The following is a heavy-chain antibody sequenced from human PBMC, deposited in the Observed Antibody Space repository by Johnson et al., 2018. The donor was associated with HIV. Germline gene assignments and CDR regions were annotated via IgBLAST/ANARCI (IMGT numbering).Heavy chain of an antibody. CDR3: ARELGGSSLPFGAFDI. J-gene: IGHJ3*02. CDR1: GFTFSGYW. CDR2: IKQDGSQK. D-gene: IGHD6-13*01. V-gene: IGHV3-7*05. Sequence: VHLVESGGGLVQPGGSLRLSCAASGFTFSGYWMSWVRQAPGKVLEWVANIKQDGSQKSYVDSVKGRFTISRDNAKNSVYLQMNSLRAEDTAVYYCARELGGSSLPFGAFDIWGQGTMVTVSS.